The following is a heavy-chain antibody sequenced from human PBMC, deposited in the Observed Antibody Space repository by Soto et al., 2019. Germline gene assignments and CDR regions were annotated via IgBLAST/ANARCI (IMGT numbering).Heavy chain of an antibody. V-gene: IGHV4-30-4*01. J-gene: IGHJ4*02. D-gene: IGHD7-27*01. CDR1: GGSISTVDYW. CDR2: IYDGGRT. Sequence: QVQLQESGPGLVKPSQTLSLTCTVSGGSISTVDYWWSWIRQSPDMGLEWIGHIYDGGRTYNNPSLESRVTMSLDTSTSQPSLTLSSVSAADTAVYYCARGPSGDKVDSWGQGTLVTVSS. CDR3: ARGPSGDKVDS.